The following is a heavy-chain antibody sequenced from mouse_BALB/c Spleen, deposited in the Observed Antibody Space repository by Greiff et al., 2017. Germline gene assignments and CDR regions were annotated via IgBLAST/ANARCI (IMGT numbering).Heavy chain of an antibody. CDR2: ISYSGST. V-gene: IGHV3-2*02. J-gene: IGHJ4*01. Sequence: EVKLLESGPGLVKPSQSLSLTCTVTGYSITSDYAWNWIRQFPGNKLEWMGYISYSGSTSYNPSLKSRISITRDTSKNQFFLQLNSVTTEDTATYYCARGEGYAMDYWGQGTSVTVSS. CDR1: GYSITSDYA. CDR3: ARGEGYAMDY.